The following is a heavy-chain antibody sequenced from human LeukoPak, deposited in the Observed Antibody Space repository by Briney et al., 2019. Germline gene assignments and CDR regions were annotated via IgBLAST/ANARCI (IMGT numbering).Heavy chain of an antibody. CDR2: IGLSGYPL. CDR3: ARKDFSSGSFTY. V-gene: IGHV3-11*04. J-gene: IGHJ4*02. CDR1: GFSFSVYY. Sequence: GGSLRLSCEVSGFSFSVYYMSGIRQAPGKGLEWISYIGLSGYPLDYADSVKGRFTISRDNAKNSLYLAMNSLRAEDTAVYYCARKDFSSGSFTYWGQGTLVTVSS. D-gene: IGHD3-22*01.